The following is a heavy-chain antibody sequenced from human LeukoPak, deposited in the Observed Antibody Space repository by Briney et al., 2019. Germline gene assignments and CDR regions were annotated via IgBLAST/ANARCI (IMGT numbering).Heavy chain of an antibody. D-gene: IGHD5-18*01. CDR2: ICPGDSDT. V-gene: IGHV5-51*01. CDR1: GYSFTSYW. Sequence: GESLKISCKGSGYSFTSYWIGWVRQMPGKGLEWMGIICPGDSDTRYSPSFQGQVTISADNSISTAYLQCSSLKASDTAMYYCARTFSPVNTAMDVNFDYWGQGTLVTVSS. J-gene: IGHJ4*02. CDR3: ARTFSPVNTAMDVNFDY.